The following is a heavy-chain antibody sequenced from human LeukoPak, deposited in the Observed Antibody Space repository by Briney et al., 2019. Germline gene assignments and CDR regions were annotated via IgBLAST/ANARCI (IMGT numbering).Heavy chain of an antibody. D-gene: IGHD3-10*01. J-gene: IGHJ4*02. V-gene: IGHV4-34*01. CDR1: GGSFSGYY. CDR2: INHSGST. Sequence: PSETLSLTCAVYGGSFSGYYWSWIRQPPGKGLEWIGEINHSGSTNYNPSLKSRVTISVDTSKSHFSLKLTSVTAADTAVYYCARHAPGYFDYWGQGALVTVSS. CDR3: ARHAPGYFDY.